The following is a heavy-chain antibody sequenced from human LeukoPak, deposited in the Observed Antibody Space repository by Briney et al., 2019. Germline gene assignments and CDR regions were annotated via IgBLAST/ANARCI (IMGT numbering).Heavy chain of an antibody. CDR1: GGSFSGYY. CDR3: ASVVVAATLFDY. Sequence: SETLSLTCAVYGGSFSGYYWSWIRQPPGKGLEWIGEINHSGSTNYNPSLKGRVTISVDTSKNQFSLKLSSVTAADTAVYYCASVVVAATLFDYWGQGTLVTVSS. D-gene: IGHD2-15*01. V-gene: IGHV4-34*01. CDR2: INHSGST. J-gene: IGHJ4*02.